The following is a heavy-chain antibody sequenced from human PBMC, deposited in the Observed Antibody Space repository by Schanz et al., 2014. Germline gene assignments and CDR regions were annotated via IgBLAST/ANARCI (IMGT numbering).Heavy chain of an antibody. J-gene: IGHJ4*02. D-gene: IGHD1-7*01. CDR1: GFTVSDHY. Sequence: EVQLVESGGGLVQPGGSLRLSCAVSGFTVSDHYMDWVRQAPGKGLEWLGRVSKRRNSENIEYAASVEGRFTISRDESKNSVYLQMNSLKTDDTAVYYCFSMHYGNSVYWGQGTLVTVSS. CDR3: FSMHYGNSVY. CDR2: VSKRRNSENI. V-gene: IGHV3-72*01.